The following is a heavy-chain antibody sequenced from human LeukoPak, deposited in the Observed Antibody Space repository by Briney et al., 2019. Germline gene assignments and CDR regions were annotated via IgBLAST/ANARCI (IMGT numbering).Heavy chain of an antibody. D-gene: IGHD3-22*01. V-gene: IGHV3-23*01. J-gene: IGHJ4*02. Sequence: GGSLRLSCAASGFTFSSYAMSWVRQAPGKGLEWVSAISGSGGSTYYAASVKGRFTISRDNSKNTLYLQMNSLRAEDTAVYYCTKKVNYDSSGYYAYWGQGTLVTVSS. CDR3: TKKVNYDSSGYYAY. CDR1: GFTFSSYA. CDR2: ISGSGGST.